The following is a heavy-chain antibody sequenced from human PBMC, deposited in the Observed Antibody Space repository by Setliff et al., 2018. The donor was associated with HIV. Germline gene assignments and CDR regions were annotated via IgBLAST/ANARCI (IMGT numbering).Heavy chain of an antibody. D-gene: IGHD3-9*01. CDR2: IASASSST. J-gene: IGHJ4*02. Sequence: GGSLRLSCAASGFTLSDYEMNWVRQAPGKGPEWISFIASASSSTYYAASVKGRFTISRDNARNSLYLQMNSLRAEDTAVYYCAKSPPDYDILTGWPEYFDYWGQGTLVTVSS. CDR3: AKSPPDYDILTGWPEYFDY. V-gene: IGHV3-48*03. CDR1: GFTLSDYE.